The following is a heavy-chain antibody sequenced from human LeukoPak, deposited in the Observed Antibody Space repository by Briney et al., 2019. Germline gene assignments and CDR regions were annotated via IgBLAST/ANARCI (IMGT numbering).Heavy chain of an antibody. D-gene: IGHD2-2*01. Sequence: GASVKVSCKASGYTFTSYDINWVRQATGQGLEWMGWMNPNSGNTGYAQKFQGRVTMTRNTSISTAYMELSSLRSEDTAVYYCARLVQVPAALTAYYYYYYYYMDVWGKGTTVTISS. CDR3: ARLVQVPAALTAYYYYYYYYMDV. CDR2: MNPNSGNT. V-gene: IGHV1-8*01. J-gene: IGHJ6*03. CDR1: GYTFTSYD.